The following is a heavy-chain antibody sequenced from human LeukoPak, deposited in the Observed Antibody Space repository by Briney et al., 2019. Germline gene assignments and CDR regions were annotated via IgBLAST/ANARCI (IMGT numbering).Heavy chain of an antibody. V-gene: IGHV3-48*03. Sequence: PGGSLRLSCAASGFTFSSYEMNWVRQAPGKGLEWVSYIPGSGGPIHYAESVKGRFTISRDNAKNSLYLQMNSLRAEDTALYYCAKYGSSSLRAYWGQGTLVTVSS. CDR1: GFTFSSYE. D-gene: IGHD6-6*01. CDR3: AKYGSSSLRAY. CDR2: IPGSGGPI. J-gene: IGHJ4*02.